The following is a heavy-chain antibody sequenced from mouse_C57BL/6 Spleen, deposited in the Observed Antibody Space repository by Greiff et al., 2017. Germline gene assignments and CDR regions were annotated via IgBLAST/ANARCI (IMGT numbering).Heavy chain of an antibody. D-gene: IGHD2-1*01. CDR2: ISDGGSYT. CDR3: ARVGNHYYAMDY. J-gene: IGHJ4*01. CDR1: GFTFSSYA. V-gene: IGHV5-4*03. Sequence: EVMLVESGGGLVKPGGSLKLSCAASGFTFSSYAMSWVRQTPEKRLEWVATISDGGSYTYYPDNVQGRFTISRDNAKNNLYLQMSHLKSEDTAMYYCARVGNHYYAMDYWGQGTSVTVAS.